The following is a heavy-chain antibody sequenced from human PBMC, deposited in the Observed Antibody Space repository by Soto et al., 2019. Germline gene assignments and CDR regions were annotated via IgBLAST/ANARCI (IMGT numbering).Heavy chain of an antibody. Sequence: QVQLVESGGDLVKPGGSLRLACAASGFSFSDSYMSWVRQAPGKGLEWLSYISGGSSYTNYADSVQGRFTISRDNAKGSLYLEMNSLRADDTAVYYCAKTIVAASGYYFDHWGQGNWVTVSS. V-gene: IGHV3-11*06. CDR2: ISGGSSYT. CDR3: AKTIVAASGYYFDH. D-gene: IGHD2-21*01. J-gene: IGHJ4*02. CDR1: GFSFSDSY.